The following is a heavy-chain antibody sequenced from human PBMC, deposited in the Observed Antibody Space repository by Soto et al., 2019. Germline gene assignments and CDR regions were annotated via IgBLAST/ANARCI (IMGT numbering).Heavy chain of an antibody. Sequence: GESPKISCKGSGYSFTSYWISWVRQMPGKGLEWMGRIDPSDSYTNYSPSFQGHVTISADKSISTAYLQWSSLKASDTAMYYCASWSSGYGALDAFDIWGQGTMVTVSS. V-gene: IGHV5-10-1*01. CDR3: ASWSSGYGALDAFDI. J-gene: IGHJ3*02. D-gene: IGHD3-22*01. CDR1: GYSFTSYW. CDR2: IDPSDSYT.